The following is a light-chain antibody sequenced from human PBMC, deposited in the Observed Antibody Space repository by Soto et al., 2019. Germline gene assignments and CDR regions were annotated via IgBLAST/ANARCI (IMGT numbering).Light chain of an antibody. Sequence: IQRTQYPSTLSGSVGDRGTITCRASQTISSWLAWYQRKPGKAPKLLIYTASTLKSGVPSRFSGSGSGTEFTLTISSLQPDDFATYYCQHYNSYSEAFGQVTQVEIK. J-gene: IGKJ1*01. V-gene: IGKV1-5*03. CDR1: QTISSW. CDR3: QHYNSYSEA. CDR2: TAS.